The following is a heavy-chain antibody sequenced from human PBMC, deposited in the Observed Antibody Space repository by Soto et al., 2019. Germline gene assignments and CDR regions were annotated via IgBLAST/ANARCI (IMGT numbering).Heavy chain of an antibody. CDR2: ISSNGGST. D-gene: IGHD1-1*01. CDR1: GFTFSSYA. J-gene: IGHJ4*02. V-gene: IGHV3-64*01. Sequence: EVQLVESGGGLVQPGGSLRLSCAASGFTFSSYAMHWVRQAPRKGLEYVSAISSNGGSTYYANSVKGRFTISRDNSKNTLYLKMGSLRAEDMAVYYCARRAGYNFDYWGQGTLVTVSS. CDR3: ARRAGYNFDY.